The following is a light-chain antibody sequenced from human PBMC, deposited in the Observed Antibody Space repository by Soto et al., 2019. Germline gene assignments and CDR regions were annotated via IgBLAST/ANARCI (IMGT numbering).Light chain of an antibody. CDR3: AAWDDSLNAVV. CDR1: SSNIGRNT. CDR2: SNN. Sequence: QSVLTQPPSASGTPGQRVTISCSGSSSNIGRNTVNWYQQLPGTAPKVLIYSNNQRPSGVPDRLSGSKSGTSASLAISGLQSEDEADYYCAAWDDSLNAVVFGGGNKVTVL. J-gene: IGLJ2*01. V-gene: IGLV1-44*01.